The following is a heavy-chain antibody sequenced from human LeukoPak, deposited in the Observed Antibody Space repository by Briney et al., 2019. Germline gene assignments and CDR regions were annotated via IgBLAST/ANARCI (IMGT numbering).Heavy chain of an antibody. J-gene: IGHJ3*02. CDR1: GFTFSSYS. CDR3: ARGQSSGYYQTEAFDI. Sequence: GGSLRLSCAASGFTFSSYSMNWVRQAPGKGLEWVSYISSSSSTIYYADSVKGRFTISRDNAKNSLYLQMNSLRAEDTAVYHCARGQSSGYYQTEAFDIWGQGTMVTVSS. CDR2: ISSSSSTI. V-gene: IGHV3-48*01. D-gene: IGHD3-22*01.